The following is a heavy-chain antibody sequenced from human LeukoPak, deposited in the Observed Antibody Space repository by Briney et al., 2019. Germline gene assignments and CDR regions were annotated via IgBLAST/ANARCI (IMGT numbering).Heavy chain of an antibody. V-gene: IGHV3-23*01. CDR1: GFTFSGYA. D-gene: IGHD5-12*01. CDR3: AHVDIVAIPLGY. J-gene: IGHJ4*02. CDR2: ISDNGGRT. Sequence: GGSLRLSCAASGFTFSGYAMSRVRQAPGEGLEWVSTISDNGGRTYYADSVKGRFTISRDNSKNTLFLEMNSLRAEDTAVYYCAHVDIVAIPLGYWGQGTLVTVSS.